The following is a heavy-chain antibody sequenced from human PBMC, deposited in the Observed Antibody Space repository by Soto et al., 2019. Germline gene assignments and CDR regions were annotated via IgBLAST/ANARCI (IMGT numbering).Heavy chain of an antibody. CDR2: IIPIFGTA. CDR3: AARFWSGYYYPTYYYGMDV. V-gene: IGHV1-69*13. D-gene: IGHD3-3*01. Sequence: GASVKVSCKASGGTFSSYAISWVRQAPGQGLEWMGGIIPIFGTANYAQKFQGRVTITADGSTSTAYMELSSLRSEDTAVYYCAARFWSGYYYPTYYYGMDVWGQGTTVTVSS. J-gene: IGHJ6*02. CDR1: GGTFSSYA.